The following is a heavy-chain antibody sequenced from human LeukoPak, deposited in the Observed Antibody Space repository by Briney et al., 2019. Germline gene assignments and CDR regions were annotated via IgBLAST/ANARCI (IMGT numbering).Heavy chain of an antibody. CDR3: AREWGYYDSSGYRNDAFDI. V-gene: IGHV1-69*01. D-gene: IGHD3-22*01. J-gene: IGHJ3*02. CDR2: IIPIFGTA. Sequence: GASVKVSFKASGGTFSSYAISWVRQAPGQGLEWMGGIIPIFGTANYAQKFQGRVTITADESTSTAYMELSSLRSEDTAVYYCAREWGYYDSSGYRNDAFDIWGQGTMVTVSS. CDR1: GGTFSSYA.